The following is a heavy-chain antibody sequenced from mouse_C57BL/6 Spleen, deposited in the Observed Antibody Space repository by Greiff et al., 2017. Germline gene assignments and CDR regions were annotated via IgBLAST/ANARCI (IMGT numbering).Heavy chain of an antibody. CDR2: IYPADGDT. CDR1: GYAFSSSW. D-gene: IGHD2-1*01. J-gene: IGHJ2*01. CDR3: ARDLYYGNYDLDY. Sequence: QVQLQQSGPELVKPGASVKISCKASGYAFSSSWMNWVKQRPGKGLAWIGRIYPADGDTNYNGKFKGKATLAADKSSSTAYMQLSSLTSEDSAVYFCARDLYYGNYDLDYWGQGTTLTVSS. V-gene: IGHV1-82*01.